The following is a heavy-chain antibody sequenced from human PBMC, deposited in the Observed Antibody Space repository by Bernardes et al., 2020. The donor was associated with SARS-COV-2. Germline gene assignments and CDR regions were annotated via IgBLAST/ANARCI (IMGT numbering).Heavy chain of an antibody. CDR3: AKDATMSRGHVDY. CDR1: GFTFLTSA. CDR2: IAVTVDGT. J-gene: IGHJ4*02. Sequence: GGSLRLSCSASGFTFLTSALNWFLQAPGTGLYLVSIIAVTVDGTYYADSVKGRFTISRDNSKNTLYLKMNSLRGEDTAVYYCAKDATMSRGHVDYWGQGTLGTVSS. D-gene: IGHD3-10*02. V-gene: IGHV3-23*01.